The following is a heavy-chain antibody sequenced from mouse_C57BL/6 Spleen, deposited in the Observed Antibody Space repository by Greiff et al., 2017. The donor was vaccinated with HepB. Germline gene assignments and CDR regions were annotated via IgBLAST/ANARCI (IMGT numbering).Heavy chain of an antibody. D-gene: IGHD2-5*01. CDR2: IYPGDGDT. J-gene: IGHJ3*01. Sequence: VQLKESGPELVKPGASVKISCKASGYAFSSSWMNWVKQRPGKGLEWIGRIYPGDGDTNYNGKFKGKATLTADKSSSTAYMQLSSLTSEDSAVYFCARRVYSNYFAYWGQGTLVTVSA. CDR1: GYAFSSSW. CDR3: ARRVYSNYFAY. V-gene: IGHV1-82*01.